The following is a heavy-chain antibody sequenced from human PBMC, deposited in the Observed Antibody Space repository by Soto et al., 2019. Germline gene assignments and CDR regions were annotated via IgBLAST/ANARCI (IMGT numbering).Heavy chain of an antibody. D-gene: IGHD5-12*01. Sequence: QVHLVQSGVEVKKPGASVKVSCKASGYNFINYGITWVRQAPGQGLEWMGWIRVHNGNTNYAQNLQGRVTMTTDTSTSTAYMELRSLRSDDTAVYYCARGYSGYDLKFSSWGQGTLVTVSS. J-gene: IGHJ4*02. CDR2: IRVHNGNT. CDR3: ARGYSGYDLKFSS. V-gene: IGHV1-18*01. CDR1: GYNFINYG.